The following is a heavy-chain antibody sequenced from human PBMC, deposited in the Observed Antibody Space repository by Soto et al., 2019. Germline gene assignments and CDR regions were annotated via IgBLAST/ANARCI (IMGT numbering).Heavy chain of an antibody. D-gene: IGHD3-9*01. CDR3: ARDGVYSLTQPMAFDI. CDR1: GGSISSYY. CDR2: IYYSGST. J-gene: IGHJ3*02. V-gene: IGHV4-59*01. Sequence: QVQLQESGPGLVKPSETLSLTCTVSGGSISSYYWSWIRQPPGKGLEWIGYIYYSGSTNYNPSLKRRVAIAVDTSKNQFSLKLSSVTAADTAVYYCARDGVYSLTQPMAFDIWGQGTMVTVSS.